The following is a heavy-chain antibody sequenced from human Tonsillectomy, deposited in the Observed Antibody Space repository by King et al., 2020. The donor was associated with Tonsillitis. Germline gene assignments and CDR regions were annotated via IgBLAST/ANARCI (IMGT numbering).Heavy chain of an antibody. V-gene: IGHV3-7*01. CDR2: IKQDGSEK. CDR3: VRYEWPPSWYFDL. D-gene: IGHD3-3*01. Sequence: VQLVESGGGLVQPGGSLRLSCAASGFTFSSYWMSWVRQAPGKGLEWVANIKQDGSEKYYVDSVKGRFTISRDNAKNSLYLQMNSLRAEDTAVYYCVRYEWPPSWYFDLWGRGTLVSVSS. J-gene: IGHJ2*01. CDR1: GFTFSSYW.